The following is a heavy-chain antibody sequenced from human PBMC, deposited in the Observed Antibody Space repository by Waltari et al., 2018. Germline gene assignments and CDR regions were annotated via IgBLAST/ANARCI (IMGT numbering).Heavy chain of an antibody. CDR1: GGSIHSGGHY. Sequence: QXQLXXSGPXLVKPSXTLSITCGVXGGSIHSGGHYWNWIRQIQGKGLEGIGYIXHTGTXSYNPSLESQXTISVDTSKNHFSLRLDXVTAADTAXYXCTXSRPGGSLLFDXWGQGVLVTVSS. V-gene: IGHV4-31*11. D-gene: IGHD2-15*01. CDR2: IXHTGTX. J-gene: IGHJ4*02. CDR3: TXSRPGGSLLFDX.